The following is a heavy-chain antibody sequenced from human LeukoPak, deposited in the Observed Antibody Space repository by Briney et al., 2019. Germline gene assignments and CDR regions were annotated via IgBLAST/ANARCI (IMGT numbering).Heavy chain of an antibody. D-gene: IGHD3-22*01. CDR3: ARHRGYERTGYYFLDAFDF. V-gene: IGHV4-4*09. CDR2: IYISGST. J-gene: IGHJ3*01. CDR1: GGSISSYY. Sequence: SETLSLTCTVSGGSISSYYWSWIRQPPGKGLEWIGYIYISGSTDYDPSLKSRVTISLDTSKNLFSLKLSSLTAADTAVYYCARHRGYERTGYYFLDAFDFWGQGTMVTVSS.